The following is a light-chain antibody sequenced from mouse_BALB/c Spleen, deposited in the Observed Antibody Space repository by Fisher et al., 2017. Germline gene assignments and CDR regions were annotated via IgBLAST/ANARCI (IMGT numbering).Light chain of an antibody. CDR3: QQWSSNLT. CDR2: LTS. CDR1: SSVSY. V-gene: IGKV4-68*01. Sequence: IVMTQSTALMSASPGEKVTMTCSASSSVSYMYWYQQKPRSSPKPWIYLTSNLASGVPARFSGSGSGTSYSLTISSMEAEDAATYYCQQWSSNLTFGAGTKLELK. J-gene: IGKJ5*01.